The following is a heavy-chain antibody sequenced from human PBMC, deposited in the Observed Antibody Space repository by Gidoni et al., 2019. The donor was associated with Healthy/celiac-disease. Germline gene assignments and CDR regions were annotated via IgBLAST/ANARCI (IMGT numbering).Heavy chain of an antibody. CDR1: GFTFSDYY. D-gene: IGHD3-10*01. J-gene: IGHJ6*02. V-gene: IGHV3-11*06. CDR2: ISSSSSYT. CDR3: ARELSMVRGVISYYGMDV. Sequence: QVQLVESGGGLVKPGGSLRLSCAASGFTFSDYYMSWIRQAPGKGLEWVSYISSSSSYTNYADSVKGRFTISRDNAKNSLYLQMNSLRAEDTAVYYCARELSMVRGVISYYGMDVWGQGTTVTVSS.